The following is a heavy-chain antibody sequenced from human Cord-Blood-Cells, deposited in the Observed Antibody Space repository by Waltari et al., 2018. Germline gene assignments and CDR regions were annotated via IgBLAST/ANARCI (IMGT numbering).Heavy chain of an antibody. CDR2: IYYRGST. J-gene: IGHJ4*02. D-gene: IGHD2-21*01. Sequence: QVQLQDSGPGLVKPSQTLSLTCTVSGGSISSGDYYWTWLRQPPAKGLEWIGFIYYRGSTYYNPSLKSRVTISVDTSKNQFSLKLSSVTAADTAVYYCARAPYTDPIVVVIAPFDYWGQGTLVTVSS. CDR1: GGSISSGDYY. CDR3: ARAPYTDPIVVVIAPFDY. V-gene: IGHV4-30-4*01.